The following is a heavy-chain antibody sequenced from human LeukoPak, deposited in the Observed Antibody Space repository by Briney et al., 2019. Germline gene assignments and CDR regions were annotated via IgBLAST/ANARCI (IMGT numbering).Heavy chain of an antibody. J-gene: IGHJ4*02. Sequence: GGSLRLSCAASGLTFSSYSMNWVRQAPGKGLEWVSSISSSSSYIYYADSVKGRFTISRDNAKNSLYLQMNSLRAEDTAVYYCARDKQPYDSSGDLGYWGQGTLVTVSS. CDR1: GLTFSSYS. D-gene: IGHD3-22*01. V-gene: IGHV3-21*01. CDR2: ISSSSSYI. CDR3: ARDKQPYDSSGDLGY.